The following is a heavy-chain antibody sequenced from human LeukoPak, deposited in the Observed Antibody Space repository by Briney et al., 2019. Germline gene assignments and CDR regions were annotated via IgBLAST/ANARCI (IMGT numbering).Heavy chain of an antibody. Sequence: GGSLRLSCAASGFTFSRNWMTWVRQAPGRGLEWVANIKQDGSEIYYVDSVKGRFTISRDNAKNSLYLQMNSLRAEDTAVYYCARDGATFSGYDWYYYMDVWGKGATVTVSS. CDR2: IKQDGSEI. J-gene: IGHJ6*03. V-gene: IGHV3-7*01. CDR1: GFTFSRNW. D-gene: IGHD5-12*01. CDR3: ARDGATFSGYDWYYYMDV.